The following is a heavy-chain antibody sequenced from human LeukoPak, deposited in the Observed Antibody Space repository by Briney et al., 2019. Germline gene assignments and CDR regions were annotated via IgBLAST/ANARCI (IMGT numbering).Heavy chain of an antibody. CDR1: GYTFAGYY. CDR3: ARDGGIFGVVTSFDP. Sequence: ASVKVSCKASGYTFAGYYMHWVRQAPGQGLEWMGWINPNSGGTNYAQKFQGRVTMTRATSISTAYMELSRLRSDDTAVYYCARDGGIFGVVTSFDPWGQGTLVTVSS. J-gene: IGHJ5*02. D-gene: IGHD3-3*01. CDR2: INPNSGGT. V-gene: IGHV1-2*02.